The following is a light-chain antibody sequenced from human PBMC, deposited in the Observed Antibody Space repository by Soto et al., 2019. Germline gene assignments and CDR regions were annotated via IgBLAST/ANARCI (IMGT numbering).Light chain of an antibody. CDR2: GAS. CDR3: QQYGRSPPIT. J-gene: IGKJ5*01. V-gene: IGKV3-20*01. CDR1: QSVSSSY. Sequence: EIVFTQSPGTLSLSPGESATLSCRASQSVSSSYLACYQQKPGQATSLIIFGASSRATGIPDRFSGSGSGTDFTLTLSRVEPEDFAFYYCQQYGRSPPITFGQGTRLEIK.